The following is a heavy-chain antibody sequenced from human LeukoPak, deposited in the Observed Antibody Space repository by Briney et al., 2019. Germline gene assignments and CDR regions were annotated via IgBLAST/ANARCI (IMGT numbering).Heavy chain of an antibody. V-gene: IGHV4-34*01. D-gene: IGHD6-19*01. CDR3: ASRYSSGQEGWFDP. J-gene: IGHJ5*02. CDR2: INHSGST. Sequence: SETLSLTCAVYGGSFSGYYWSWIRQPPGKGLEWIGEINHSGSTNYNPSLKSRVTISVDTSKNQFSLKLSSVTAADTAVYYCASRYSSGQEGWFDPWGQGTLVSVSS. CDR1: GGSFSGYY.